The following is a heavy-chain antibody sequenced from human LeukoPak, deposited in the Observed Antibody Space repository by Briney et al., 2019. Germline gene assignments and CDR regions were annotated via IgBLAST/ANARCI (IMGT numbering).Heavy chain of an antibody. CDR2: TYYRSKWYN. Sequence: PSQTVSLTCGISGDSVSSNSAAWNSIRQSPSRGLEWLGRTYYRSKWYNDYAVSVKSRISINPDTSKNQFSLQLNSVTPEDTAVYYCASSIGHYFDYWGQGTLVTVSS. J-gene: IGHJ4*02. CDR1: GDSVSSNSAA. CDR3: ASSIGHYFDY. V-gene: IGHV6-1*01.